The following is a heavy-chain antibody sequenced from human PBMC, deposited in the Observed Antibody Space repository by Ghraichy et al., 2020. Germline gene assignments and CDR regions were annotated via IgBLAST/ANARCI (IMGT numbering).Heavy chain of an antibody. CDR1: GGSISSGGYY. V-gene: IGHV4-31*03. CDR2: IYYSGST. CDR3: AGSGGDQNAEYFQH. Sequence: TLSLTCTVSGGSISSGGYYWSWIRQHPGKGLEWIGYIYYSGSTYYNPSLKSRVTISVDTSKNQFSLKLSSVTAADTAVYYCAGSGGDQNAEYFQHWGQGTLVTVSS. D-gene: IGHD2-21*01. J-gene: IGHJ1*01.